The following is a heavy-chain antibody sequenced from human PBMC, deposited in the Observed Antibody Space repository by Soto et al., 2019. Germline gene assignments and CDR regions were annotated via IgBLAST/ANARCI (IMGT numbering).Heavy chain of an antibody. V-gene: IGHV3-33*01. CDR2: IWWDGSNK. J-gene: IGHJ6*03. CDR3: ARGSGHNSYYMDV. Sequence: QVQLVESGGGVVQPGRSLGLSCTASGFTFSNYGIHWVRQAPGKGLECVAIIWWDGSNKYYADSVKGRFTISRDNSKNTLYMKMTSLRAEDTAVYYCARGSGHNSYYMDVWGKGTTVTVSS. CDR1: GFTFSNYG.